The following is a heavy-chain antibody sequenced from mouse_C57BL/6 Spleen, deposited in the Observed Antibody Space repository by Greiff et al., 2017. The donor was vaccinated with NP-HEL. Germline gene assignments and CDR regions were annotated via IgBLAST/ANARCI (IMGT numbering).Heavy chain of an antibody. J-gene: IGHJ2*01. Sequence: EVQRVESGGDLVKPGGSLKLSCAASGFTFSSYGMSWVRQTPDKRLEWVATISSGGSYTYYPDSVKGRFTISRDNAKNTRYLQMSSLKAEDTAMYYCARHLTGTGRDYWGQGTTLTVSS. CDR2: ISSGGSYT. CDR3: ARHLTGTGRDY. V-gene: IGHV5-6*01. D-gene: IGHD4-1*01. CDR1: GFTFSSYG.